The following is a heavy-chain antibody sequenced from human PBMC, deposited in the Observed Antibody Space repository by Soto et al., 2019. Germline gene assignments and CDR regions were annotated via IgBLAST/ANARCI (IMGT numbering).Heavy chain of an antibody. CDR3: ARDERGYSYGTSPPL. CDR1: GGSISSGDYY. V-gene: IGHV4-30-4*01. Sequence: QVQLQESGPGLVKPSQTLSLTCTVSGGSISSGDYYWSWIRQPPGKGLEWIGYLYYSGSTYYNPSLKSRVTISVDTSKNQFSLKLSSVTAADTAVYYCARDERGYSYGTSPPLWGQGTLVTVSS. D-gene: IGHD5-18*01. J-gene: IGHJ4*02. CDR2: LYYSGST.